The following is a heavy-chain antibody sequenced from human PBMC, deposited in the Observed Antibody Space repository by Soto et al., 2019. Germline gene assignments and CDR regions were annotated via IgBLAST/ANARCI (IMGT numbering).Heavy chain of an antibody. CDR1: GGSISSSSYY. CDR3: ARANSPYVATGEGDAFDI. J-gene: IGHJ3*02. Sequence: SETLSLTCTVSGGSISSSSYYWGWIRQPPGKGLEWIGSIYYSGSTYYNPSLKSRVTISVDTSKNQFSLKLSSVTAADTAVYYCARANSPYVATGEGDAFDIWGQGTMVTVSS. D-gene: IGHD5-12*01. V-gene: IGHV4-39*01. CDR2: IYYSGST.